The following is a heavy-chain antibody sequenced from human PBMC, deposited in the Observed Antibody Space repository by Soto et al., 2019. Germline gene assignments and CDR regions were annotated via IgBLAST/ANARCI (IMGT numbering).Heavy chain of an antibody. J-gene: IGHJ5*02. V-gene: IGHV4-4*02. D-gene: IGHD3-9*01. CDR2: ISLTGVI. CDR1: GGSITGTNF. Sequence: QVQLLESGPGLVKPSGTLSLTCTVSGGSITGTNFWSWVRQSPVNGLEWIGAISLTGVINYNPSLKSRVIISMGKSKNPLSLELRSVTAADTAVYYCASEIFDGCSPAGSWGQGTLVTVSS. CDR3: ASEIFDGCSPAGS.